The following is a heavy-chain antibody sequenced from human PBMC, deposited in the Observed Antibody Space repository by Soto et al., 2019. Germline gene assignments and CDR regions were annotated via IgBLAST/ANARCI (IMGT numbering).Heavy chain of an antibody. V-gene: IGHV3-23*01. D-gene: IGHD2-8*01. CDR1: GFTFSSYA. CDR3: ARERYGVYAFDI. Sequence: EMQLLESGGGLVQPGGSLRLSCAASGFTFSSYAMSWVRQAPGKGLEWVSAISGSGGSTYYADSVKGRFTISRDNSKNTLYLQMNSLRAEDTAVYYCARERYGVYAFDIWGQGTMVTVSS. CDR2: ISGSGGST. J-gene: IGHJ3*02.